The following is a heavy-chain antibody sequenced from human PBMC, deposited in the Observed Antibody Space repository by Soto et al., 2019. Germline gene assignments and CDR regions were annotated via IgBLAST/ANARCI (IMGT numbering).Heavy chain of an antibody. CDR3: AREGRHHWFES. Sequence: SETLSLTCAVSGDSIKTETWWSWLRQLPGTGLEWIGEIKHTGDANANPALRSRVSMSVDRTKNQFFLNLRSVSAADTAVYFCAREGRHHWFESWGQGTLVTVSS. CDR2: IKHTGDA. V-gene: IGHV4-4*02. CDR1: GDSIKTETW. J-gene: IGHJ5*01.